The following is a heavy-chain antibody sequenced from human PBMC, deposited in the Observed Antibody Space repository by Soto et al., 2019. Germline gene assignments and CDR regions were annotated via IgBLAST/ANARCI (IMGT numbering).Heavy chain of an antibody. J-gene: IGHJ5*02. CDR1: GFTVSSNY. Sequence: PGGSLRLSCAASGFTVSSNYMSWVRQAPGKGLEWVSVIYSGGSTYYADSVKGRFTISRDNSKYTLYLQMNSLRAEDTAVYYCAKDRGNIATPFDPWGQGTLVTVSS. V-gene: IGHV3-66*01. CDR2: IYSGGST. D-gene: IGHD6-6*01. CDR3: AKDRGNIATPFDP.